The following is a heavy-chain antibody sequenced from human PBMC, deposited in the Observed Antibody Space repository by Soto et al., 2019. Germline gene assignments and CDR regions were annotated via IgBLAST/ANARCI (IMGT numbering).Heavy chain of an antibody. CDR1: GYTFTGYY. D-gene: IGHD6-25*01. CDR3: ARDKKGSGWTNWFAP. J-gene: IGHJ5*02. Sequence: QVQLVQSGAEVKKPGASVKVSCKDSGYTFTGYYMHWVRQAPGQGLEWMGWINPNSGGTNYAQKFQGWVTMARDTSISAAYMELSRLRSDETAVYYCARDKKGSGWTNWFAPWGKGTLVTVSS. CDR2: INPNSGGT. V-gene: IGHV1-2*04.